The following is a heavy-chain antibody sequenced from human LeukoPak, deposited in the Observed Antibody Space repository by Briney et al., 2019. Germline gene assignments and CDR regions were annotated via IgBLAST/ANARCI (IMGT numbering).Heavy chain of an antibody. CDR3: ASAIPLPNYYDSSGYYGR. D-gene: IGHD3-22*01. CDR2: INPNSGGT. J-gene: IGHJ4*02. CDR1: GYTFTGYY. V-gene: IGHV1-2*06. Sequence: ASVKVSCKASGYTFTGYYMHWVRQAPGQGLEWMGRINPNSGGTNYAQKFQGRVTMTRDTSISTAYMELSRLRSDDTAVYYCASAIPLPNYYDSSGYYGRWGQGTLVTVSS.